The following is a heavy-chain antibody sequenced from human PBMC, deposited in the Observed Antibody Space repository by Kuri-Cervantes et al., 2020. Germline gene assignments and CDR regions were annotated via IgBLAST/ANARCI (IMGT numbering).Heavy chain of an antibody. CDR3: TRDDSDY. CDR1: GFTFSSYS. Sequence: GGSLRLSCAASGFTFSSYSMNWVRQAPGKGLEWVSYISSSSSTIYYADSVKGRFTISRDNAKNSLYLQMHSLRVEDTAVYYCTRDDSDYWGQGTLVTVSS. CDR2: ISSSSSTI. J-gene: IGHJ4*02. V-gene: IGHV3-48*01.